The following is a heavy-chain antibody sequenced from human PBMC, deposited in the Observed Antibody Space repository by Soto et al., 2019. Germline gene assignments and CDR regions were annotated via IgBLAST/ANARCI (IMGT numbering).Heavy chain of an antibody. D-gene: IGHD6-6*01. CDR2: ISGSGGST. CDR1: GFTFSSYA. CDR3: AKILRSSSYYYYGMDV. Sequence: PGGSLRLSCAASGFTFSSYAMSWVRQAPGKGLEWVSAISGSGGSTYYADSVKGRFTISRDNSKNTLYLQMNSLRAEDTAVYYCAKILRSSSYYYYGMDVWGQGTTVTVSS. V-gene: IGHV3-23*01. J-gene: IGHJ6*02.